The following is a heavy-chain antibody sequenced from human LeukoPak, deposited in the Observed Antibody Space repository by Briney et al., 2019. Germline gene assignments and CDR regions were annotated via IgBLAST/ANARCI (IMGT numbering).Heavy chain of an antibody. D-gene: IGHD4-17*01. Sequence: SVMVSCKTSGGTFNNSAISWVRQAPGQGLEWLGGIMPLFGTAGYAQKFQGRVTITKDGSTRTVYLELTSLTSDDTAVYYCARDVHGDYGSGWFDPWGQGTLVSVSS. J-gene: IGHJ5*02. CDR1: GGTFNNSA. CDR2: IMPLFGTA. V-gene: IGHV1-69*05. CDR3: ARDVHGDYGSGWFDP.